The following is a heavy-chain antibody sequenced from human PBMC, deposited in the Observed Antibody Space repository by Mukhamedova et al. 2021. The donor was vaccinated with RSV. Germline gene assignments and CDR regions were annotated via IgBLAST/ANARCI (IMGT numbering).Heavy chain of an antibody. J-gene: IGHJ4*02. V-gene: IGHV3-7*04. D-gene: IGHD3/OR15-3a*01. CDR2: GSDK. CDR3: ARGGFGLILHLDF. Sequence: GSDKFYVDSVRGRFTISRDNAKNSLFLQMDSLRAEDTAVYYCARGGFGLILHLDFWGQGTLVTVSS.